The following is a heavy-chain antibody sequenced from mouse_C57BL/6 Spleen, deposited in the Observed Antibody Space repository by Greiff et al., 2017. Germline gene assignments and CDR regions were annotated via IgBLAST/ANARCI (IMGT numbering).Heavy chain of an antibody. J-gene: IGHJ2*01. D-gene: IGHD1-1*01. CDR2: IYPRDGST. CDR1: GYTFTSYD. CDR3: AREGLSYGSSYGY. Sequence: VQRVESGPELVKPGASVKLSCKASGYTFTSYDINWVKQRPGQGLEWIGWIYPRDGSTKYNEKFKGKATLTVDTSSSTAYMERHSLTSEDSAVYFCAREGLSYGSSYGYWGQGTTLTVSS. V-gene: IGHV1-85*01.